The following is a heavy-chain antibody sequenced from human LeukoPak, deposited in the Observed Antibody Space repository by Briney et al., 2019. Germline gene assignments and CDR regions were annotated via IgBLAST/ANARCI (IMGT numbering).Heavy chain of an antibody. Sequence: PGGSLRLSCAASGFTFDDYAMHWVRQAPGKGLEWVSGISWNSGSIGYADSVKGRFTFSRDNAKNSLYLQMNSLRAEDTALYYCAKDNAGSSYYYMDVWGKGTTVTISS. CDR2: ISWNSGSI. CDR3: AKDNAGSSYYYMDV. CDR1: GFTFDDYA. D-gene: IGHD1-26*01. J-gene: IGHJ6*03. V-gene: IGHV3-9*01.